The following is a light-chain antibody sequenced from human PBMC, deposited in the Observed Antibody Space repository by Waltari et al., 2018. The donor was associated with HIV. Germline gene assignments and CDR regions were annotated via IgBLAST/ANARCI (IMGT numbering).Light chain of an antibody. CDR2: DVN. CDR1: STDIHIYHF. J-gene: IGLJ2*01. Sequence: QSALTQPASVSGSPGQSITISCTGTSTDIHIYHFLSWYRQFPGNAHKLLISDVNSRPVGIPLRFSGSKSGSAASLTISGLQTDDEADYYCSSYTRSRTLVFGGGTKLTVL. CDR3: SSYTRSRTLV. V-gene: IGLV2-14*01.